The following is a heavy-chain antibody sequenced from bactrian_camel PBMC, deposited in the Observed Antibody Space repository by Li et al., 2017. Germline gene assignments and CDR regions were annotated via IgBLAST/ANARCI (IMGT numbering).Heavy chain of an antibody. CDR3: ARSASIETLEFDY. J-gene: IGHJ4*01. CDR1: GFTFSRYI. D-gene: IGHD4*01. CDR2: ISGGSRTT. Sequence: VQLVESGGGLVQPGGSLRLSCAASGFTFSRYIMSWLRQAPGKGLEWVSLISGGSRTTSYADSVKGRFTISRDNAKNMVYLQLNSLKTEDMGMYFCARSASIETLEFDYWGQGTQVTVS. V-gene: IGHV3S40*01.